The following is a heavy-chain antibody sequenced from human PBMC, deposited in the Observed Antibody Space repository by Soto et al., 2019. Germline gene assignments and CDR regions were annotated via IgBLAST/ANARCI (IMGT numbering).Heavy chain of an antibody. V-gene: IGHV3-23*01. D-gene: IGHD3-3*01. CDR2: ISGSGGST. CDR3: AKATILEWLLSYDY. J-gene: IGHJ4*02. CDR1: GFTFSSYA. Sequence: GGSLRLSCAASGFTFSSYAMSWVRQAPGKGLEWVSAISGSGGSTYYADSVKGRFTISRDNSKNTLYLQMNSLRAEDTAVYYCAKATILEWLLSYDYWGQGTLVTVSS.